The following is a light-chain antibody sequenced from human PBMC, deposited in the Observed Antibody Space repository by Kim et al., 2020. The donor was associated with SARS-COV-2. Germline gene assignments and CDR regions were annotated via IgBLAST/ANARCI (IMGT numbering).Light chain of an antibody. Sequence: QSALTQPASVSGSPGQSITISCTGTSSDVGGYNYVSWYQQHPGKAPKLMIYDVSKRPSGVSKRFSGSKSGNTASLTISGLQAEDEADYYCSSHANTNSVVFGGGTQLTVL. CDR1: SSDVGGYNY. V-gene: IGLV2-14*01. CDR3: SSHANTNSVV. J-gene: IGLJ2*01. CDR2: DVS.